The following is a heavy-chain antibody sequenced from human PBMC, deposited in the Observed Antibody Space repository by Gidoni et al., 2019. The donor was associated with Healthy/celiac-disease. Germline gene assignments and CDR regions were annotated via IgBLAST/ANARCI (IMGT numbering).Heavy chain of an antibody. Sequence: QVQLQQWGAGLLKPSETLSLTCAVYGGSFSGYYWSWIRQPPGQGLEWIGEINHSGSTNYNPSLKSRVTISVDTSKSQFSLKLSSVTAADTAVYYCAGRYSSGWLDYWGQGTLVTVSS. D-gene: IGHD6-19*01. J-gene: IGHJ4*02. CDR1: GGSFSGYY. CDR2: INHSGST. CDR3: AGRYSSGWLDY. V-gene: IGHV4-34*01.